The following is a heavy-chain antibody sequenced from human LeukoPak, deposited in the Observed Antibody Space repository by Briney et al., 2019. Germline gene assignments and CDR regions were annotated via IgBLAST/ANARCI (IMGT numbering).Heavy chain of an antibody. J-gene: IGHJ4*02. D-gene: IGHD3-22*01. CDR1: GFTFSSYD. V-gene: IGHV3-30*02. CDR2: IRYDGSNK. CDR3: AKDGPDYYDSSGYLDYFDY. Sequence: GGSLRLSCAASGFTFSSYDVHWVRQAPGKGLEWVAFIRYDGSNKYYADSVRGRFTISRDNSKNTLYLQMNSLRAEDTAVYYCAKDGPDYYDSSGYLDYFDYWGQGTLVTVSS.